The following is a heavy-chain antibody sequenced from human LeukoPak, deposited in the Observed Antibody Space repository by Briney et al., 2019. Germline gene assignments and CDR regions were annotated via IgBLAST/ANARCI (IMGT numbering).Heavy chain of an antibody. CDR2: ISYDGSNK. J-gene: IGHJ4*02. D-gene: IGHD3-22*01. V-gene: IGHV3-30*18. Sequence: GGSLRLSCAASGFTFSSYGMHWVRQAPGKGLEWVAVISYDGSNKYYADSVKGRFTISRDNSKNTLYLQMNSLRAEDTAVYYCAKDYYYDSSGYSHLFDYWGQGTLVTVSS. CDR1: GFTFSSYG. CDR3: AKDYYYDSSGYSHLFDY.